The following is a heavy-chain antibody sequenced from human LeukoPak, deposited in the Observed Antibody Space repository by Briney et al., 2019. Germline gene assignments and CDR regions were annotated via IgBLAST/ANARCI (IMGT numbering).Heavy chain of an antibody. V-gene: IGHV4-34*01. J-gene: IGHJ4*02. CDR1: GGSFSGYY. Sequence: PSETLSLTCAVYGGSFSGYYWSWIRQPPGKGLEWIGEINHSGSTNHNPSLKSRVTISVDTSKNQFSLKLSSVTAADTAVYYCARVREYSSGWGRFDYWGQGTLVTVSS. CDR3: ARVREYSSGWGRFDY. CDR2: INHSGST. D-gene: IGHD6-19*01.